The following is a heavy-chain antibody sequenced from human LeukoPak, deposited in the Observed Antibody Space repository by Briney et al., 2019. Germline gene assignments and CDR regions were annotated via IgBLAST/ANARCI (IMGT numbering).Heavy chain of an antibody. J-gene: IGHJ1*01. CDR2: IKSDGST. Sequence: PGGSLRLSCAASGFTFSSHWTHWVRQAPGKGLVWVSRIKSDGSTNYADSVKGRFTISRDNAKNTVSLQMNSLRAEDTGVYYCARAPSEIGGYYPEYFRHWGQGTLVTVSS. V-gene: IGHV3-74*01. D-gene: IGHD3-22*01. CDR3: ARAPSEIGGYYPEYFRH. CDR1: GFTFSSHW.